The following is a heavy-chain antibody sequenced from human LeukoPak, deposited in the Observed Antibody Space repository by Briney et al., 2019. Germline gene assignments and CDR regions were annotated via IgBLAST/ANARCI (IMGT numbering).Heavy chain of an antibody. CDR1: GFTFSSYD. V-gene: IGHV3-13*01. CDR3: ARASSRYDSSGYYSD. Sequence: GGPLRLSCAASGFTFSSYDMNWVRQATGKGFEWVSVIGTVGDTKYPGAVKGRFTISRENAKNSLYLQMNRLRAGDTAVYYCARASSRYDSSGYYSDWGQGTLVTVSS. D-gene: IGHD3-22*01. J-gene: IGHJ4*02. CDR2: IGTVGDT.